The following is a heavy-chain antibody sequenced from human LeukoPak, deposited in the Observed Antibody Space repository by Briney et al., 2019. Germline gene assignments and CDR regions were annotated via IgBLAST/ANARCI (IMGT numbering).Heavy chain of an antibody. CDR2: IKRDSSEK. V-gene: IGHV3-7*01. J-gene: IGHJ4*02. Sequence: PGGSLRLSCAASGFTFSSYWMTWVRQAPGKGLEWVANIKRDSSEKYYVDSVKGRLTISRDNTKNALFLQVNSLRAEDTAVYYCARNRESYGIDYWGQGTLVTVSS. CDR3: ARNRESYGIDY. D-gene: IGHD1-26*01. CDR1: GFTFSSYW.